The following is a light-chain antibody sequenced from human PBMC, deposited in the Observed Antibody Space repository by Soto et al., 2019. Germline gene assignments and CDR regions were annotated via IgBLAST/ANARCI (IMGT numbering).Light chain of an antibody. CDR2: SDN. V-gene: IGLV1-44*01. J-gene: IGLJ2*01. CDR1: SSNIGRNT. CDR3: GAWDDSLNGVL. Sequence: QSVLTQPPSASGTPGQKVTISCSGSSSNIGRNTVNWYQQVPGTAPKLLMYSDNQRPSGVPDRFSGSRSGTSVSLAISGLQSEHEADYYCGAWDDSLNGVLFGGGTKLTVL.